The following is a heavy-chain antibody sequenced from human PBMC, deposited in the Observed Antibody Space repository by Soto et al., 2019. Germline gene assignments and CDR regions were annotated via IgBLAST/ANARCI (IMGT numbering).Heavy chain of an antibody. CDR3: ARDESSSNWHRRLDY. Sequence: QVQLVESGGGVVQPGRSLRLSCAASGFTLSSYGIHWVRQAPAKGLEWVALIWYDGNTKYYADSVKGRFTISRDSSKNTVYLQMDSLRAEDTAVYYCARDESSSNWHRRLDYWGQGTLVTVSS. V-gene: IGHV3-33*01. CDR2: IWYDGNTK. D-gene: IGHD1-1*01. J-gene: IGHJ4*02. CDR1: GFTLSSYG.